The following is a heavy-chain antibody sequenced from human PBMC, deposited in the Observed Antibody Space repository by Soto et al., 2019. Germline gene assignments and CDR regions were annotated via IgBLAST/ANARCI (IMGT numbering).Heavy chain of an antibody. CDR3: AKDSKVTIFGVVPDAFDI. Sequence: PGGSLRLSCAASGCTFSSYAMSWVRQAPGKGLEWVSAISGSGGSTYYADSVKGRFTISRDNSKNTLYLQMNSLRAEDTAVYYCAKDSKVTIFGVVPDAFDIWGQGTMVTVSS. CDR2: ISGSGGST. CDR1: GCTFSSYA. D-gene: IGHD3-3*01. V-gene: IGHV3-23*01. J-gene: IGHJ3*02.